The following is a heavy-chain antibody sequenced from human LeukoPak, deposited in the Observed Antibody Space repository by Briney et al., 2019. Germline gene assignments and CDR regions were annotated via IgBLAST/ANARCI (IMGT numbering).Heavy chain of an antibody. CDR1: GGSLSSYY. V-gene: IGHV4-59*12. J-gene: IGHJ4*02. Sequence: SETLSLTCTVSGGSLSSYYWSWIRQPPGKGLEWIGYISYSGNTYYNPSLKSRAAISVDTPKNQFSLKLSSTTAADTAVYYCARAPVATPSEFDYWGQGTLVTVSS. CDR3: ARAPVATPSEFDY. D-gene: IGHD5-12*01. CDR2: ISYSGNT.